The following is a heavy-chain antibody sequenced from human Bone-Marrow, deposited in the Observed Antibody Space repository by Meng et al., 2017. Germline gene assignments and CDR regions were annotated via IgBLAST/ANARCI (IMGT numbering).Heavy chain of an antibody. J-gene: IGHJ4*02. Sequence: GHLQRWGAGLLRPSEPLSLTCVVSVGSFSDYYWSWIRQPPGKGLEWIGEINHSGSTNYNPSLESRATISVDTSQNNLSLKLSSVTAADSAVYYCARGPTTMAHDFDYWGQGTLVTVSS. CDR2: INHSGST. CDR3: ARGPTTMAHDFDY. D-gene: IGHD4-11*01. V-gene: IGHV4-34*01. CDR1: VGSFSDYY.